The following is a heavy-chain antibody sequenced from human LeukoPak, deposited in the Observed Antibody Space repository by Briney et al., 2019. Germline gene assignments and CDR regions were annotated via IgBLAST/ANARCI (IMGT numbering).Heavy chain of an antibody. J-gene: IGHJ4*02. CDR1: GFTVSGNY. D-gene: IGHD1-26*01. Sequence: GGSLRLSCAASGFTVSGNYMSWVRQAPGKGLEWVSVIYSGGSTYYADSVKGRFTISRDNSKNTLYLQMNSLRAEDTAVYYCVIDIMVGRGSYSVGFDYWGQGTLVTVSS. V-gene: IGHV3-53*01. CDR2: IYSGGST. CDR3: VIDIMVGRGSYSVGFDY.